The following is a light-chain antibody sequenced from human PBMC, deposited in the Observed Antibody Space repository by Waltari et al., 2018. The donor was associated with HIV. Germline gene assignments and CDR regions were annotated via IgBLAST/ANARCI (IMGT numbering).Light chain of an antibody. CDR1: QTIPNT. J-gene: IGKJ1*01. CDR3: QQYKEGPWT. Sequence: EIVMTQSPPTLSVSPGDRATLSGRASQTIPNTLAWYQQKPGQPPRLLIYDTSVRAAGVPARFSAGGSGTEFTLSISSLQSEDLALYFCQQYKEGPWTFGQGTRV. CDR2: DTS. V-gene: IGKV3-15*01.